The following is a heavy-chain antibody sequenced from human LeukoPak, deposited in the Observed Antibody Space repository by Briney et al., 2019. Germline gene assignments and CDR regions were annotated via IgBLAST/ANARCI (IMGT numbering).Heavy chain of an antibody. CDR3: ARDIPDPIIVVVPAGWFDP. CDR1: GGSISSYY. Sequence: PSETLSLTCTVSGGSISSYYWSWIRQPPGKGLEWIGYIYYSGSTYYNPSLKSRVTISVDTSKNQFSLKLSSVTAADTAVYYCARDIPDPIIVVVPAGWFDPWGQGTLVTVSS. D-gene: IGHD2-2*01. J-gene: IGHJ5*02. CDR2: IYYSGST. V-gene: IGHV4-59*12.